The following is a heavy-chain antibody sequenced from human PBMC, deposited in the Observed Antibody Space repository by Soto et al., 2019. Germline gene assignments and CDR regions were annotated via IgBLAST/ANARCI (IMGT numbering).Heavy chain of an antibody. CDR2: INHSGST. J-gene: IGHJ4*02. D-gene: IGHD1-26*01. Sequence: QVQLQQWGAGLLKPSETLSLTCAVYGGSFSGYSWTWIRQYPGKGLEWIGQINHSGSTNYNPSLKSRVTISLVTSKNQFSLELTSVTAADTAVYYCARGLFSENYYSGGWYYFDSWGQGTLVTVSS. V-gene: IGHV4-34*01. CDR3: ARGLFSENYYSGGWYYFDS. CDR1: GGSFSGYS.